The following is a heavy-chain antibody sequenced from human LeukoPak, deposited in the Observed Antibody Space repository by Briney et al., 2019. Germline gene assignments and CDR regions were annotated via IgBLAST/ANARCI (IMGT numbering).Heavy chain of an antibody. CDR2: ISASGSLT. CDR1: EFTFSTYA. V-gene: IGHV3-23*01. CDR3: AKGWFGETLHGPHDY. D-gene: IGHD3-10*01. Sequence: RTGGSLRLSCAASEFTFSTYAMSWVRQAPGKGLERVSSISASGSLTYYADSVKGRFTISRDNSKSILFLQMNSLTVEDTAVYYWAKGWFGETLHGPHDYWGQGTLVTVSS. J-gene: IGHJ4*02.